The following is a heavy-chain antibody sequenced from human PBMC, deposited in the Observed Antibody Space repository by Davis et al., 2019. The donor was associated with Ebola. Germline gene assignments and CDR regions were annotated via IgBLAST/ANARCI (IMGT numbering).Heavy chain of an antibody. CDR3: ARDNDYADYAYDY. V-gene: IGHV1-18*01. J-gene: IGHJ4*02. Sequence: ASVKVSCKASGYTFTYYDINWVRQAAGQGLEWMGWISASNGNTEYAPKFQGRVTMTTDTSSSTAYLEVRGLRSADTAVYYCARDNDYADYAYDYWGQGTLVTVSS. D-gene: IGHD3-16*01. CDR1: GYTFTYYD. CDR2: ISASNGNT.